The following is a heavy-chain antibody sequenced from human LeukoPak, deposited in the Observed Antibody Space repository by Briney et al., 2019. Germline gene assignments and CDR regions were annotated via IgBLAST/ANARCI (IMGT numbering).Heavy chain of an antibody. V-gene: IGHV4-59*08. CDR2: IYYSGST. D-gene: IGHD1-26*01. CDR3: ARQGSGSYSNFDY. J-gene: IGHJ4*02. Sequence: SETLSLTCTVSGGSISSYYWGWIRQPPGKGLEWIGYIYYSGSTNYNPSLKSRVTISVDTSKNQFSLKLSSVTAADTAVYYCARQGSGSYSNFDYWXQGTLVTVSS. CDR1: GGSISSYY.